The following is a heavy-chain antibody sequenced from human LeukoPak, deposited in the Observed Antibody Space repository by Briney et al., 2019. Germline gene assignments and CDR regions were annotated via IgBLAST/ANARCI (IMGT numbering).Heavy chain of an antibody. CDR1: GFSVSNNY. Sequence: PGGSLRLSCAASGFSVSNNYMSGVRQAPGKGLEGVSVIYSRGATYYAASVKGRFTISRDNSKNTLYLQMNSLRVEDTAVYYCAARNYWGQGTLVTVSS. CDR3: AARNY. J-gene: IGHJ4*02. CDR2: IYSRGAT. D-gene: IGHD1-14*01. V-gene: IGHV3-53*01.